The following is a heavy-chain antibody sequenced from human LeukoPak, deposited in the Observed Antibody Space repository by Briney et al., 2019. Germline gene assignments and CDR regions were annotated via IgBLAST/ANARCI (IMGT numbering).Heavy chain of an antibody. Sequence: TGGSQRLSCAASGFTVSSNYMSWVRQAPGKGLEWVSVIYSGGSTYYADSVKGRFTISRDNSKNTLYLQMNSLRAEDTAVYYCARGPSMDPFDYWGQGTLVTVSS. CDR2: IYSGGST. CDR1: GFTVSSNY. V-gene: IGHV3-53*01. CDR3: ARGPSMDPFDY. D-gene: IGHD2/OR15-2a*01. J-gene: IGHJ4*02.